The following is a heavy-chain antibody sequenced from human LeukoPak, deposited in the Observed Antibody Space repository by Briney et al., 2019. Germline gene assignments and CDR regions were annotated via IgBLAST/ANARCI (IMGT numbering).Heavy chain of an antibody. J-gene: IGHJ3*02. CDR1: GFTFRNHW. Sequence: PGGSLRLSCVGSGFTFRNHWVNWVRQSPRKGLEWVANIKPDGIDKYYVDSARGRFTVSRDNAKNSAFLQMSSLRAEGTAIYYCATISAQTFDIWGQGTLVSVSS. CDR2: IKPDGIDK. D-gene: IGHD5-24*01. V-gene: IGHV3-7*01. CDR3: ATISAQTFDI.